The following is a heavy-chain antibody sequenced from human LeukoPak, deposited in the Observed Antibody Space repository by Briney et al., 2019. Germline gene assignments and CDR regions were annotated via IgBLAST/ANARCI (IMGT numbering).Heavy chain of an antibody. Sequence: GGSLRLSCTASKFSVSNYHMSWVRQAPGKGLEWVSVIYTGGYTYYADAVQGRFTISRDLSQNTVFLHMNSLRAEDTALYYCARDHNDLDAFDVWGQGTMVTVSS. D-gene: IGHD1-14*01. CDR1: KFSVSNYH. J-gene: IGHJ3*01. V-gene: IGHV3-66*02. CDR2: IYTGGYT. CDR3: ARDHNDLDAFDV.